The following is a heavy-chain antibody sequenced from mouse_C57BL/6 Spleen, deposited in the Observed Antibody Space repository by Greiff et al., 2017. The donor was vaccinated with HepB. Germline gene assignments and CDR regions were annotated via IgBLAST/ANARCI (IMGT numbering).Heavy chain of an antibody. V-gene: IGHV1-54*01. D-gene: IGHD3-2*02. Sequence: VQLQQSGAELVRPGTSVKVSCKASGYAFTNYLIEWVKQRPGQGLEWIGVINPGSGGTNYNEKFKGKATLTEDKSSSTAYMQLSSLTSEDSAVYFCARSRAQAYYFDYWGQGTTLTVSS. J-gene: IGHJ2*01. CDR3: ARSRAQAYYFDY. CDR2: INPGSGGT. CDR1: GYAFTNYL.